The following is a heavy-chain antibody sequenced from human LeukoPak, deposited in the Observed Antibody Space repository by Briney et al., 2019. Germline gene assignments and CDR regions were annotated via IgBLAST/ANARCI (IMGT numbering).Heavy chain of an antibody. V-gene: IGHV3-21*01. CDR2: ISSSSSYI. J-gene: IGHJ4*02. CDR1: GFTFSSYS. CDR3: ARLYYDTIPPHYFDY. Sequence: NSGGSLRLSCAASGFTFSSYSMNWVRQAPVKGLEWVSSISSSSSYIYYADSVKGRFTISRDNAKNSLYLQMNSLRAEDTAVYYCARLYYDTIPPHYFDYWGQGTLVTVSS. D-gene: IGHD3-22*01.